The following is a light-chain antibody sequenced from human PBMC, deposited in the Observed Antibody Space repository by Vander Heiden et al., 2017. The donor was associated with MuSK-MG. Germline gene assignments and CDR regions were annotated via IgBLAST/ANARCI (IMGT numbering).Light chain of an antibody. CDR2: GAL. CDR1: QSVSSN. CDR3: QQYNNWPLT. V-gene: IGKV3-15*01. Sequence: EIVMTQSPATLSVSPGERATLSCRASQSVSSNLAWYQQKPGQAPRLLMYGALTRATGIPARFSGSGSGTEFTLTISSLQSEDFAVYYCQQYNNWPLTFGGGTKVEIK. J-gene: IGKJ4*01.